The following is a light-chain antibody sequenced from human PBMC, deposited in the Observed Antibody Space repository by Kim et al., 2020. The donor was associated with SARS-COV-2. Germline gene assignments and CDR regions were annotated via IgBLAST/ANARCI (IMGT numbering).Light chain of an antibody. CDR2: GAS. Sequence: DIQMTQSPSSLSASVGDRVTITCRASQDINSYLSWYQHKPGKAPKLLIFGASSLQGGVPSRFSGSGSETDFTLTITSLQPEDFATYYCQQTFTSPYTFGQGTKLEIK. J-gene: IGKJ2*01. V-gene: IGKV1-39*01. CDR1: QDINSY. CDR3: QQTFTSPYT.